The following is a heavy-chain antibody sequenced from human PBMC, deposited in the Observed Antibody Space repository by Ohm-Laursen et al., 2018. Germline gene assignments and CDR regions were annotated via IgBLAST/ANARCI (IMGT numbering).Heavy chain of an antibody. V-gene: IGHV2-70*11. D-gene: IGHD4-17*01. J-gene: IGHJ3*02. CDR3: ARLTTVTHHDAFDI. CDR1: GFSLSTSGMC. CDR2: IDWDDDK. Sequence: TQTLTLTCTFSGFSLSTSGMCVSWIRQPPGKALEWLARIDWDDDKYYSSSLKTRLTIPKDTSKNQVVLTMTNMDPVDTATYYCARLTTVTHHDAFDIWGQGTMVTVSS.